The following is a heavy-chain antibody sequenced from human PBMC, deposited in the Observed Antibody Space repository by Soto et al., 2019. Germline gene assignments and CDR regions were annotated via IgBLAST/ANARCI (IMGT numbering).Heavy chain of an antibody. CDR2: IYYSGST. V-gene: IGHV4-39*01. CDR3: ARLIRTWVAAAGTGWFDP. Sequence: QLLESGPGLVKPSETLSLTCTVSGGSISSSSYYWGWIRQPPGKGLEWIGSIYYSGSTYYNPSLKSRVTISVDTSKNQFSLKLSSVTAADTAVYYCARLIRTWVAAAGTGWFDPWGQGTLVTVSS. CDR1: GGSISSSSYY. D-gene: IGHD6-13*01. J-gene: IGHJ5*02.